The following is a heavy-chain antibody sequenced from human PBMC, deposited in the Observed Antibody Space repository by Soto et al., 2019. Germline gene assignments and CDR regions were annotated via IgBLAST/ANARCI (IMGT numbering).Heavy chain of an antibody. Sequence: QVQLVQSGAEVKKPGDSVKVFCKASGYTFGHFYITWVRQAPGQGLEWMGAISPHNRNTNYAEKFRGRVTMTTDTSTTTAYMELRSLRSDDTAVYYCARDEGGYDILTGYYKAHHFDQWGQGALVTVSS. CDR3: ARDEGGYDILTGYYKAHHFDQ. V-gene: IGHV1-18*01. CDR1: GYTFGHFY. D-gene: IGHD3-9*01. J-gene: IGHJ4*02. CDR2: ISPHNRNT.